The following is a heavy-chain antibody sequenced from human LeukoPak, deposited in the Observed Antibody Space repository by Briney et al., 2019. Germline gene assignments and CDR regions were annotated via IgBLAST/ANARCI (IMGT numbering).Heavy chain of an antibody. V-gene: IGHV3-30*04. CDR1: GFTFSSYA. CDR2: ISYDGSNK. D-gene: IGHD5-12*01. J-gene: IGHJ4*02. Sequence: GGSLRLSCAASGFTFSSYAMHWVRQAPGKGLEWVAVISYDGSNKYYADSVKGRFTISRDNSKNTLYLQMNSLRAEDTAVYYCARVEASGYDYGAFDYWGQGTLVTVSS. CDR3: ARVEASGYDYGAFDY.